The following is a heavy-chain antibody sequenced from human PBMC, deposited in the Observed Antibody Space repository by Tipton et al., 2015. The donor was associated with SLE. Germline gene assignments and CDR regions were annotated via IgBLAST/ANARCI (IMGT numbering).Heavy chain of an antibody. CDR2: ISASGGST. CDR3: ARSMPQFGYYFDS. D-gene: IGHD2-2*01. V-gene: IGHV3-23*01. CDR1: GFTFSTYA. J-gene: IGHJ4*02. Sequence: SLRLSCEVSGFTFSTYAMTWVRQAPGKGLVWVSTISASGGSTYYADSVKGRFTISRDNFQITLYLQMSSLRAEDTAVYFCARSMPQFGYYFDSWGQGTLVTLSS.